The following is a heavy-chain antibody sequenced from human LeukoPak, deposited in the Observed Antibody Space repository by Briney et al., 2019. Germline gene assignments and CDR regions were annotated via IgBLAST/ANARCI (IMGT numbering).Heavy chain of an antibody. D-gene: IGHD3-10*01. CDR2: ISGSGGST. J-gene: IGHJ3*02. CDR3: ATLDGSGLTYDAFDI. CDR1: EFTFSSYA. Sequence: PGGSLRLSCAASEFTFSSYAMSWVRQAPGKGLEWVSAISGSGGSTYYADPVKGRFTISRDNSKNTLYLQMNSLRAEDTAVYYCATLDGSGLTYDAFDIWGQGTMVTVSS. V-gene: IGHV3-23*01.